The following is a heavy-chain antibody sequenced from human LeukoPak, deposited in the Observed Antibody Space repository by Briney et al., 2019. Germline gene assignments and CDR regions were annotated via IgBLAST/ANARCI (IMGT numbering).Heavy chain of an antibody. V-gene: IGHV4-38-2*02. Sequence: PSETLSLTRTVSGYSITNTYYWGWIRQPPGKGLEWIGSIYYSGSTLYNPSLKSRVTMSIDTSKDQFSLKLTSVTAAYTAAYYCARQGGGYDSSGYWHWFGPWGQGTLVTVSS. CDR1: GYSITNTYY. D-gene: IGHD3-22*01. CDR2: IYYSGST. CDR3: ARQGGGYDSSGYWHWFGP. J-gene: IGHJ5*01.